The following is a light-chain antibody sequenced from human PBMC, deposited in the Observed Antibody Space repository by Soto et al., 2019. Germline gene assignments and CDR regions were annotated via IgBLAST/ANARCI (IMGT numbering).Light chain of an antibody. V-gene: IGLV2-14*01. Sequence: QSALTQPASVSGSPGQSITISCTGTSSDVGGYNYVSCYQQHPGKAPKLIIYDVNYRPSGVSNRFSGSKSGNTASLTISGLQAEDEADYYCSSLTTSITYVFGTGTKVTVL. CDR2: DVN. CDR3: SSLTTSITYV. CDR1: SSDVGGYNY. J-gene: IGLJ1*01.